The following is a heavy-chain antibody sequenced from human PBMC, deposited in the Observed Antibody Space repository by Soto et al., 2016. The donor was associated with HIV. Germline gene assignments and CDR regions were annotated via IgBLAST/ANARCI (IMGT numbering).Heavy chain of an antibody. D-gene: IGHD5-12*01. J-gene: IGHJ3*02. CDR2: IYSGGST. CDR3: ARDHSTWLRLRGAFDI. CDR1: GFTVSSNY. Sequence: EVQLVESGGGLVQPGGSLRLSCAASGFTVSSNYMSWVRQAPGKGLEWVSVIYSGGSTYYADSVKGRFTISRDNSKNTLYLQMNSLRAEDTAVYYCARDHSTWLRLRGAFDIWGQGTMVTVSS. V-gene: IGHV3-66*01.